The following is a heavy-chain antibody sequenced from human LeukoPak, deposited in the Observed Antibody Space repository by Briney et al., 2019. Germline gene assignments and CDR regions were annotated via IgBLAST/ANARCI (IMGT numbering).Heavy chain of an antibody. Sequence: GGSLRLSCAASGLTFNNYPMSWVRQAPGKGLEWVSAISDNGGDRKYAESVKGRFTISRDNSKSTLFLQLNSLRVEDTAIYYCGRDWKLDYWGQGALVTVSS. V-gene: IGHV3-23*01. J-gene: IGHJ4*02. CDR3: GRDWKLDY. D-gene: IGHD1-1*01. CDR1: GLTFNNYP. CDR2: ISDNGGDR.